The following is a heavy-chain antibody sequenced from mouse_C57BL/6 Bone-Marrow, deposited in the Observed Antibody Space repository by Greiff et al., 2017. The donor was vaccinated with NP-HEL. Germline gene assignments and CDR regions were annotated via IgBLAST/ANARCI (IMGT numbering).Heavy chain of an antibody. CDR1: GFTFTDYY. Sequence: EVQRVESGGGLVQPGGSLSLSCAASGFTFTDYYMSWVRQPPGKALEWLGFIRNKANGYTTEYSASVKGRFTISRDNSQSILYLQMNALRAEDSATYYCARVDSSGFFAYWGQGTLVTVSA. V-gene: IGHV7-3*01. D-gene: IGHD3-2*02. CDR2: IRNKANGYTT. CDR3: ARVDSSGFFAY. J-gene: IGHJ3*01.